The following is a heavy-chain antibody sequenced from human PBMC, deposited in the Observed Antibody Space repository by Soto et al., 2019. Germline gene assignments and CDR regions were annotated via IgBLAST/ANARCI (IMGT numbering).Heavy chain of an antibody. J-gene: IGHJ4*02. CDR1: GFTFSSYG. CDR2: IWYDGSNK. CDR3: ARDYLAGSSGLVATIQYY. D-gene: IGHD5-12*01. Sequence: QVQLVESGGGVVQPGRSLRLSCAASGFTFSSYGMHWVRQAPGKGLEWVAVIWYDGSNKYYADSVKGRFTISRDNSKNTLDLQMSNLRAEDKAVYYCARDYLAGSSGLVATIQYYWGQGTLVTVSS. V-gene: IGHV3-33*01.